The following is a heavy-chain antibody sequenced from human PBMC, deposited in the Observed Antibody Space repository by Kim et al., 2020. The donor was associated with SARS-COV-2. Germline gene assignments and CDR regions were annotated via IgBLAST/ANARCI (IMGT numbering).Heavy chain of an antibody. CDR3: ARSGSYLPVGDY. CDR1: GFTFSDDY. CDR2: ISSSGSTK. D-gene: IGHD3-10*01. V-gene: IGHV3-11*01. J-gene: IGHJ4*02. Sequence: GSLRLSCAASGFTFSDDYMSWIRQVPGKGLEWVSYISSSGSTKYYAGSVKGRFTISRDNAKKSLYLQMNSLRAEDTAVYYCARSGSYLPVGDYWGQGTLVTVSS.